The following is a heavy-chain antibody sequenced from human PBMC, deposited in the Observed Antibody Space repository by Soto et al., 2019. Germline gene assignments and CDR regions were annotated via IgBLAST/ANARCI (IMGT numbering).Heavy chain of an antibody. CDR1: GFTFTISA. CDR2: IVVGSGNT. V-gene: IGHV1-58*01. CDR3: AADQVGATPYYFDY. D-gene: IGHD1-26*01. Sequence: SVKVSCKASGFTFTISAVQWVRQARGQRLEWIGWIVVGSGNTNYAQKFQERVTITRDMSTSTAYMELSSLRSEDTAVYYCAADQVGATPYYFDYWGQGTLVTVSS. J-gene: IGHJ4*02.